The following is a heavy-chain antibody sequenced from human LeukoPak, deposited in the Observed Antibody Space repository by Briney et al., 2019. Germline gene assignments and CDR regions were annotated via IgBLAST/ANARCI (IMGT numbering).Heavy chain of an antibody. CDR1: GYTFTGYY. J-gene: IGHJ5*02. Sequence: ASVKVSCKASGYTFTGYYMHWVRQAPGQGLERMGWINPNSGGTNYAQKVQGRVTMTRDTSISTAYMELSRLRSDDTAVYYWASLGPRLGPGPWGQGTLVTVSS. CDR3: ASLGPRLGPGP. V-gene: IGHV1-2*02. CDR2: INPNSGGT. D-gene: IGHD6-25*01.